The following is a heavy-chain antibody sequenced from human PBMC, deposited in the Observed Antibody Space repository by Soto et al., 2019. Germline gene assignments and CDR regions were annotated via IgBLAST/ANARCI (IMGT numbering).Heavy chain of an antibody. CDR2: ISSSGSTI. D-gene: IGHD2-21*01. J-gene: IGHJ3*02. V-gene: IGHV3-11*01. CDR1: GFTFSDYY. Sequence: PVRSLRLSCAASGFTFSDYYMSWIRQAPGKGLEWVSYISSSGSTIYYADSVKGRFTISRDNAKNSLYLQMNSLRAEDTAVYYCARCGGDCYSGDAFDIWGQGTMVTVSS. CDR3: ARCGGDCYSGDAFDI.